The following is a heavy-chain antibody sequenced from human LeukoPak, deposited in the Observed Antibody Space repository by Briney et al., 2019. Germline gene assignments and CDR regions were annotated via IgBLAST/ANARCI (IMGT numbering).Heavy chain of an antibody. Sequence: SETLSLTCTVSGYSISSGYYWGWIRQPPGKGLEWIGSIYYSGSTYHNPSLKSRVTISIDTSKNQFSLKLSSVTAADTAMFYCAREEQWLLGTPDYWGQGTLVTVSS. CDR1: GYSISSGYY. CDR2: IYYSGST. J-gene: IGHJ4*02. CDR3: AREEQWLLGTPDY. V-gene: IGHV4-38-2*02. D-gene: IGHD6-19*01.